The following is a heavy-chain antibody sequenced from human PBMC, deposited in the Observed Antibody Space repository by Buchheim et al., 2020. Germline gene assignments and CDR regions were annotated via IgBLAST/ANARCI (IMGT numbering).Heavy chain of an antibody. D-gene: IGHD5-12*01. J-gene: IGHJ5*02. CDR1: GGSISSYH. Sequence: QVQLQESGPGLVKPSETLSLTCTVSGGSISSYHWSWIRQPPGKGLEWIGYIYYSGSTNYNPSLKSRVTISVDTSKNQFSLKLSSVTAADTAVYYCAREVGAKKTNWFDPWGQGTL. V-gene: IGHV4-59*01. CDR3: AREVGAKKTNWFDP. CDR2: IYYSGST.